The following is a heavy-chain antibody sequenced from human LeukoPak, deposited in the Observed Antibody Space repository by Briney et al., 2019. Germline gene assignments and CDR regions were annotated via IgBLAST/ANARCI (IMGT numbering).Heavy chain of an antibody. D-gene: IGHD5-18*01. Sequence: ASVKVSCKAYGYTFTSYAMHWVRQAPGQRLEWMGWINAGNGNTKYSQKFQGRVTITRDTSASTAYMELSSLRSEDTAVYYCARDVQLWLQAGFDPWGQGTLVTVSS. CDR3: ARDVQLWLQAGFDP. V-gene: IGHV1-3*01. J-gene: IGHJ5*02. CDR2: INAGNGNT. CDR1: GYTFTSYA.